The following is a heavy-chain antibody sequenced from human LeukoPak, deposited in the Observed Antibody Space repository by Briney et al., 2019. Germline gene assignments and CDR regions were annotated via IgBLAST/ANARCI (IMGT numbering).Heavy chain of an antibody. J-gene: IGHJ4*02. CDR1: GGTFSSYA. CDR2: VIPIFGTA. V-gene: IGHV1-69*13. CDR3: ATPAYCGGDCYSYYFDY. Sequence: SVKVSCKASGGTFSSYAISWVRQAPGQGLEWMGGVIPIFGTANYAQKFQGRVTITADESTSTAYMELSSLRSEDTAVYYCATPAYCGGDCYSYYFDYWGQGTLVTVSS. D-gene: IGHD2-21*02.